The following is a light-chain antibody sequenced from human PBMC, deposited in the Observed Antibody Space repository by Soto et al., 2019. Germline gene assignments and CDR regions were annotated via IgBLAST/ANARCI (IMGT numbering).Light chain of an antibody. CDR1: KSVNRN. V-gene: IGKV3-15*01. CDR3: QQYNAWPLT. CDR2: VAS. Sequence: EIVMTQSPATLSVSPGERVTLSCRASKSVNRNLAWYQQKPGQTPKLLIFVASTRATGIPARFSGSGSGTEFTLTISSLQSEDFAIYYCQQYNAWPLTFGGGTKVEFK. J-gene: IGKJ4*01.